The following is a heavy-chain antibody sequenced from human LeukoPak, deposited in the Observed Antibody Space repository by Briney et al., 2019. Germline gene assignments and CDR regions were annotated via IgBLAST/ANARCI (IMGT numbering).Heavy chain of an antibody. D-gene: IGHD6-13*01. CDR1: GGTFSSYA. V-gene: IGHV1-69*05. Sequence: GASVKVSCKAAGGTFSSYAISWVRQAPGQGLERMGGIIPIFGTANYAQKFQGRVTITTDESTSTAYMELSSLRSEDTAVYYCARDRGRIAAAGQYYFDYWGQGTLVTVSS. CDR2: IIPIFGTA. J-gene: IGHJ4*02. CDR3: ARDRGRIAAAGQYYFDY.